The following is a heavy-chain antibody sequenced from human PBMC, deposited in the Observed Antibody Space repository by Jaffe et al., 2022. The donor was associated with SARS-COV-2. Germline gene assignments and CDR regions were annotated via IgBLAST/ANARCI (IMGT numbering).Heavy chain of an antibody. J-gene: IGHJ3*02. V-gene: IGHV4-39*01. D-gene: IGHD2-2*01. CDR1: GGSISSSSYY. CDR3: ARHAGGQLRRAHKDTFDI. CDR2: IYYSGST. Sequence: QLQLQESGPGLVKPSETLSLTCTVSGGSISSSSYYWGWIRQPPGKGLEWIGSIYYSGSTYYNPSLKSRVTISVDTSKNQFSLKLSSVTAADTAVYYCARHAGGQLRRAHKDTFDIWGQGTMVTVSS.